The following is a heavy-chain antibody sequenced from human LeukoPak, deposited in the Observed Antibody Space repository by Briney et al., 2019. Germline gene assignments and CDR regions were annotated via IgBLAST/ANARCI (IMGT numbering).Heavy chain of an antibody. V-gene: IGHV4-39*01. Sequence: KPSETLSLTCTVSGGSISSSSYYWGWIRQPPGKGLEWIGSIYYSGSTYYNPSLKSRVTISVDTSKNQFSLKLSSVTAADTAVYYCARGGSTSLGPWGQGTLVTVSS. D-gene: IGHD2-2*01. CDR2: IYYSGST. J-gene: IGHJ5*02. CDR3: ARGGSTSLGP. CDR1: GGSISSSSYY.